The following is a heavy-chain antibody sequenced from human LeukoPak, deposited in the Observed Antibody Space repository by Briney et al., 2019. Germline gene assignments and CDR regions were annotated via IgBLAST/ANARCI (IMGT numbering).Heavy chain of an antibody. V-gene: IGHV1-69*13. CDR1: GGTFSSYA. D-gene: IGHD2-15*01. CDR3: ARDRRGGETASVYYGMDV. CDR2: IIPIFGTA. J-gene: IGHJ6*02. Sequence: SVMVSCKASGGTFSSYAISWVRQAPGQGLEWMGGIIPIFGTANYAQKFQGRVTITADESTSTAYMELSSLRSEDTAVYYCARDRRGGETASVYYGMDVWGQGTTVTVSS.